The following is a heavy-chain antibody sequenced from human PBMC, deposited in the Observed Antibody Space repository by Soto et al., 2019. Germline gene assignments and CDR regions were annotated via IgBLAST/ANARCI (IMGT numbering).Heavy chain of an antibody. CDR3: ARGDSSSGLDP. J-gene: IGHJ5*02. Sequence: QVQVVQSGTEVKKPGASVKVSCKASGYTFTNYGISWVRQAPGQGLEWVGWISAYNGNTNYAQIFQGRVTLTTDTSTTTAYMELSSLRSDDTAVYYCARGDSSSGLDPWGQGTLVTVSS. CDR1: GYTFTNYG. CDR2: ISAYNGNT. V-gene: IGHV1-18*01. D-gene: IGHD6-6*01.